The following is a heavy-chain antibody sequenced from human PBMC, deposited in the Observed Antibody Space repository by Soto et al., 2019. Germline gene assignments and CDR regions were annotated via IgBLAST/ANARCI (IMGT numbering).Heavy chain of an antibody. D-gene: IGHD3-22*01. J-gene: IGHJ4*02. CDR2: IYYSGST. Sequence: QVQLQESGPGLVKPSETLSLTCTVSGGSISPYYWSWSRQPPGKGLEWMGFIYYSGSTNYNHSLKSLVTISVDTTQHQFSLLLPSVTAADTAVYYCARPRRSGYAGDFDYWGQGTLVTVSS. CDR3: ARPRRSGYAGDFDY. V-gene: IGHV4-59*01. CDR1: GGSISPYY.